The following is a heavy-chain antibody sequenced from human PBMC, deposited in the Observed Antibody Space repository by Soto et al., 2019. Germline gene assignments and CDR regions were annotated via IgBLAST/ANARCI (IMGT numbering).Heavy chain of an antibody. CDR1: GFTFSSYA. Sequence: GGPLRLSCSASGFTFSSYAMHWVRQASGKGLEYVSSISTNGGSTHYADSVKGRFTISRDNSKNTQYLQMSSLRADDTAVYYCVKGEYYYDSSGYYPFDYWGQGTLVTVSS. J-gene: IGHJ4*02. V-gene: IGHV3-64D*06. D-gene: IGHD3-22*01. CDR3: VKGEYYYDSSGYYPFDY. CDR2: ISTNGGST.